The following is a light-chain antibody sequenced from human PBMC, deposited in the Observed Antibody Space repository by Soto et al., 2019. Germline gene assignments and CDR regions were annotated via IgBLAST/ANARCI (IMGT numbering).Light chain of an antibody. V-gene: IGLV2-8*01. CDR1: SRDVGGYYY. J-gene: IGLJ2*01. CDR2: EVS. CDR3: SSYAGSNHSVV. Sequence: QSVLTQPPSASGSPGQSVTISCTGTSRDVGGYYYVSWYPQHPGKSPKLMIYEVSKRPSGVSDRFSGSKSGNTASLTGSGLQAEDEADYYCSSYAGSNHSVVFGGGTKLTVL.